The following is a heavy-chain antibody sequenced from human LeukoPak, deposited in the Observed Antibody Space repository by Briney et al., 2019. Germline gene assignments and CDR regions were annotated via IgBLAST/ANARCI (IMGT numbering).Heavy chain of an antibody. V-gene: IGHV1-2*02. CDR1: GYTFTGYY. D-gene: IGHD3-22*01. J-gene: IGHJ4*02. CDR2: LNPNSGGT. Sequence: GASVKVSCKASGYTFTGYYMHWVRQAPGQGLEWLGWLNPNSGGTSYPQKFQGRVTMTRDTSTSTAYMELSSLRSDDTAMYYCARGGEWYYDSSTYRLFDYWGQGTLVTVPS. CDR3: ARGGEWYYDSSTYRLFDY.